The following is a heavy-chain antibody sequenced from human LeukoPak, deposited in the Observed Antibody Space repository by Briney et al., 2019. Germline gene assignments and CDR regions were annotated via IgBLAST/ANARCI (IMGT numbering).Heavy chain of an antibody. CDR1: GYTFTGYY. V-gene: IGHV1-2*06. J-gene: IGHJ3*02. Sequence: ASVKVSCKASGYTFTGYYMHWVRQAPGQGLEWMGRINPNSGGTNYAQKFQGRVTMTRDTSISTAYMELSRLRSDDTAVYYCATNSYGGNDAFDIWGQGTMVTVSS. CDR2: INPNSGGT. CDR3: ATNSYGGNDAFDI. D-gene: IGHD5-18*01.